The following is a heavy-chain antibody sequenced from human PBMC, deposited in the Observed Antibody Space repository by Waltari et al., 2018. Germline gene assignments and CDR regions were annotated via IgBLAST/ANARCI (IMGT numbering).Heavy chain of an antibody. V-gene: IGHV1-46*01. CDR1: GYTFTSYY. CDR3: ASESTVTITLGYFQH. Sequence: QVQLVQSGAEVKKPGASVKVSCKASGYTFTSYYMHWVRQAPGQGLEWMGIINPSGGSTSYAQKFQGRVTMTRDTSTSTVYMELSSLRSEDTVVYYCASESTVTITLGYFQHWGQGTLVTVSS. CDR2: INPSGGST. D-gene: IGHD4-17*01. J-gene: IGHJ1*01.